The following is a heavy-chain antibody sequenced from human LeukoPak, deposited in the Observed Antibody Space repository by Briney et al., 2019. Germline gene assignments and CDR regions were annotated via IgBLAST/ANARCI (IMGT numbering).Heavy chain of an antibody. D-gene: IGHD3-9*01. CDR3: ARELTGYWQQY. CDR1: GFTFSNFA. CDR2: ISYDGSNQ. Sequence: GRPLRLSCAASGFTFSNFAMHWVRQAPGKGLEWVAIISYDGSNQYYADSVKGRFTISRDSSQNTLYLQMNSLRAEDTAVYYCARELTGYWQQYWGQGTLVTVSS. J-gene: IGHJ4*02. V-gene: IGHV3-30*04.